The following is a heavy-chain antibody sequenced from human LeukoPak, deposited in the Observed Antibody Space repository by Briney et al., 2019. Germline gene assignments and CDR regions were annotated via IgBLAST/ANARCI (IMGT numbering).Heavy chain of an antibody. J-gene: IGHJ4*02. Sequence: PGGSLRLSCAASGFTFDDYAMHWVRQAPGKGLEWVSLISGDGGSTYYADSMKGRFTVSRDNSKNSLYLQMNGLRTEDTALYYCAKDITREGYNPFDYWGQGTLVTVSS. V-gene: IGHV3-43*02. CDR3: AKDITREGYNPFDY. D-gene: IGHD5-24*01. CDR1: GFTFDDYA. CDR2: ISGDGGST.